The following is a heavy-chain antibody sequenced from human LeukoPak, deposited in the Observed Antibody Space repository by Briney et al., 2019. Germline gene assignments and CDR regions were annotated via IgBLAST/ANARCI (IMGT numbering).Heavy chain of an antibody. CDR2: ISSSSSYI. Sequence: GGSLRLSCAASGFTFSSYSMNWVRQAPGKGLEWVSSISSSSSYIYYADSVMGRFTISRDNAKNSLYLQMNSLRAEDTAVYYCASGQWLVTFDYWGQGTLVTVSS. D-gene: IGHD6-19*01. V-gene: IGHV3-21*01. CDR1: GFTFSSYS. CDR3: ASGQWLVTFDY. J-gene: IGHJ4*02.